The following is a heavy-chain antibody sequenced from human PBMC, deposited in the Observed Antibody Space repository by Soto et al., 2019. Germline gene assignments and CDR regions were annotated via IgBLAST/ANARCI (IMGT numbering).Heavy chain of an antibody. CDR3: ARDPVPAAMDYYYGMDV. V-gene: IGHV4-30-4*01. D-gene: IGHD2-2*01. CDR2: IYYSGST. Sequence: ASETLSLTCTVSGGSISSGDYYWSWTRQPPGKGLEWIGYIYYSGSTYYNPSLKSRVTISVDTSKNQFSLKLSSVTAADTAVYYCARDPVPAAMDYYYGMDVWGQGTTVT. J-gene: IGHJ6*02. CDR1: GGSISSGDYY.